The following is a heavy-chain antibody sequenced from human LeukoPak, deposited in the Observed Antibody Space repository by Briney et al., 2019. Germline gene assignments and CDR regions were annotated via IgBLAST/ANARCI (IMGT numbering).Heavy chain of an antibody. V-gene: IGHV4-38-2*02. CDR1: GYSISSGYF. Sequence: SETLSLTCTVSGYSISSGYFWGWMRQPPGKGLEWIGSIYQSETAHYNPSLKSRVTISVDTSKNQFSLKLSSVTAADTAVYYCARGPNDILTHPDFDYWGQGTLVTVSS. J-gene: IGHJ4*02. CDR3: ARGPNDILTHPDFDY. CDR2: IYQSETA. D-gene: IGHD3-9*01.